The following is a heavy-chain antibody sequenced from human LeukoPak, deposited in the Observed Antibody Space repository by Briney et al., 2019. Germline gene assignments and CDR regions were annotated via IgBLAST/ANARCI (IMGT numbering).Heavy chain of an antibody. J-gene: IGHJ4*02. Sequence: GGSLRLSCEGSGFTFSNYWMGWVRQAPGKGLQWVANIKQDGSEKYYVDSVKGRFTISRDNAKNSLYLQMNSLRAEDTAVYYCARDPRHDYGGNSGDYWGQGTLVTVSS. D-gene: IGHD4-23*01. CDR2: IKQDGSEK. V-gene: IGHV3-7*01. CDR3: ARDPRHDYGGNSGDY. CDR1: GFTFSNYW.